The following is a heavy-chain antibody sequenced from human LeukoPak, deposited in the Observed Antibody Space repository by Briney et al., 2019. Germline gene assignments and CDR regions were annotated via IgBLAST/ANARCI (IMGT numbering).Heavy chain of an antibody. V-gene: IGHV3-33*01. CDR3: AREGNYYDSSGYPDY. D-gene: IGHD3-22*01. CDR1: GFTFSSYG. Sequence: PGGSLRLSCAASGFTFSSYGMHWVRQAPGKGLEWVAVIWYDGSNKYYADSVTGRFTISRDNSKNTLYLQMNSLRAEDTAVYYCAREGNYYDSSGYPDYWGQGTLVTVSS. J-gene: IGHJ4*02. CDR2: IWYDGSNK.